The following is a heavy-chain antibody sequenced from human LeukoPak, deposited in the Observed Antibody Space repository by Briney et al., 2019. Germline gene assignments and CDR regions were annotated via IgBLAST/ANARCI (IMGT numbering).Heavy chain of an antibody. CDR2: IYPGDSDT. Sequence: GESLQISCKGSGYSFTSYWIGWARQLPGKGLEWMGIIYPGDSDTRYSPSFQGQVTISADKSSCTAYLQWSSLNTSDTAIYYCARYTDHYYFDYWGQGTLVTVSS. CDR3: ARYTDHYYFDY. J-gene: IGHJ4*02. V-gene: IGHV5-51*01. CDR1: GYSFTSYW. D-gene: IGHD1-1*01.